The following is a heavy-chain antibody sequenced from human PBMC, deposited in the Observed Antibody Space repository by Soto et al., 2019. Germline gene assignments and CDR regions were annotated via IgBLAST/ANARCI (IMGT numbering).Heavy chain of an antibody. Sequence: SDTLSLTCTVSGVSISSSSYYWGWIRQPPGKGLEWIGSIYYSGSTYYNPSLKSRVTISVDTSKNQFSLKLSSVTAADTALYYCARNTSRTSGAFDFWGQGILVTVSS. CDR1: GVSISSSSYY. D-gene: IGHD1-26*01. CDR3: ARNTSRTSGAFDF. J-gene: IGHJ4*02. V-gene: IGHV4-39*01. CDR2: IYYSGST.